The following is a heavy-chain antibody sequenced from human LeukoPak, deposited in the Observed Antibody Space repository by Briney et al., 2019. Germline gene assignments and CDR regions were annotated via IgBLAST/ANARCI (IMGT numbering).Heavy chain of an antibody. CDR3: ARGITMVRGVPPPWFDP. CDR2: ISGSGGST. V-gene: IGHV3-23*01. CDR1: GFTFSSYG. D-gene: IGHD3-10*01. Sequence: GGSLRLSCAASGFTFSSYGMSWVRQAPGKGLEWVSAISGSGGSTYYADSVKGRFTISRDNSKNSLYLQMNSLRAEDTAVYYCARGITMVRGVPPPWFDPWGQGTLVTVSS. J-gene: IGHJ5*02.